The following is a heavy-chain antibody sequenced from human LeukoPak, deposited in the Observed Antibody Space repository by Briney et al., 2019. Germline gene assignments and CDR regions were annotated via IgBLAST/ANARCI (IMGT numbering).Heavy chain of an antibody. Sequence: GASVKVSCKASGYTFTGYYMHWVRQAPGQGLEWMGWINPNSGGTNYAQKFQGRVTMTRDTSISTAYMELSRLRSDDTAVYYCARGGYCSSTSCYKRPGGFDPWGQGTLVTVSS. CDR2: INPNSGGT. V-gene: IGHV1-2*02. J-gene: IGHJ5*02. CDR3: ARGGYCSSTSCYKRPGGFDP. D-gene: IGHD2-2*02. CDR1: GYTFTGYY.